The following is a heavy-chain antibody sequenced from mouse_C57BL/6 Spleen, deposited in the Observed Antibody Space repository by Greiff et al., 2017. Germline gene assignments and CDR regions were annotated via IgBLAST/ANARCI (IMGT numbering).Heavy chain of an antibody. CDR3: VRDSGDEDYFDY. D-gene: IGHD3-1*01. J-gene: IGHJ2*01. CDR1: GFTFNTYA. V-gene: IGHV10-3*01. CDR2: IRSKSSNYAT. Sequence: DVKLVESGGGLVQPKGSLKLSCAASGFTFNTYAMHWVRQAPGKGLEWVARIRSKSSNYATYYADSVKNRFTISRDDSQSMLYLQMNNLKTEDTAMYCCVRDSGDEDYFDYWGQGTTLTVSS.